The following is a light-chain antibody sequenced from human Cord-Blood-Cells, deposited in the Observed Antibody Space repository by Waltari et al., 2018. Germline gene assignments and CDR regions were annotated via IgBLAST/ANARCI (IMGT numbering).Light chain of an antibody. CDR1: SSDVGSYNR. J-gene: IGLJ2*01. CDR2: EVR. Sequence: QSALTQPPSVSGSPGQSVTISCTGTSSDVGSYNRVSWYQQPPGTAPKLMIYEVRKRPSGVPYRFSWSKSGNTASLTISGLQGEDGADYYCSLYTSSSTYVVFRGGTKLTVL. CDR3: SLYTSSSTYVV. V-gene: IGLV2-18*01.